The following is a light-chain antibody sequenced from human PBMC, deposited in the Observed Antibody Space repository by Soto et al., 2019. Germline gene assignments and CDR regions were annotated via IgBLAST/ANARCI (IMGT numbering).Light chain of an antibody. CDR3: AAWDDSLSGYV. V-gene: IGLV1-47*01. Sequence: QAVVTQPPSASGTPGQRVTISCSGSSSNIGTYYVSWYQQLPGTAPKLLIYRNNQRPSGVPDRFSGSKSGTSASLAISGLRSDDEADYYCAAWDDSLSGYVFRTGTKLTVL. J-gene: IGLJ1*01. CDR2: RNN. CDR1: SSNIGTYY.